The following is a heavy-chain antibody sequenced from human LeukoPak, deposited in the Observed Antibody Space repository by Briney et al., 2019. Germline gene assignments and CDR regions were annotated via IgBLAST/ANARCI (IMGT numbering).Heavy chain of an antibody. CDR1: GFTFNNYG. V-gene: IGHV3-30*18. CDR3: AKGSLRGTAAAIDY. Sequence: GKSLRLSCAASGFTFNNYGMHWVRQAPGKGLEWVAVISYDGRNIHYPDSVKGRFTISRDISTDTLWLQMDSLRTEDTAVYYCAKGSLRGTAAAIDYWGQGTLVTVSS. D-gene: IGHD2-2*01. J-gene: IGHJ4*02. CDR2: ISYDGRNI.